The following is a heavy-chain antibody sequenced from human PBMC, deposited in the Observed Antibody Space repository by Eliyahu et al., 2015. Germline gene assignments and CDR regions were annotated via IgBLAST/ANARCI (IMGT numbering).Heavy chain of an antibody. CDR2: ISAGGGLR. CDR1: GFTFSSCA. V-gene: IGHV3-23*01. D-gene: IGHD5-12*01. J-gene: IGHJ4*02. CDR3: AKHIRGDELGDY. Sequence: EVQLLESGGGLVRPGESLRLSXAASGFTFSSCAMSWVPQAPGMGLGGVAGISAGGGLRFYSASVEGRFTVSRDNSRHTLYLQMNSLRAEDTAVYYCAKHIRGDELGDYWGQGTLVTVSS.